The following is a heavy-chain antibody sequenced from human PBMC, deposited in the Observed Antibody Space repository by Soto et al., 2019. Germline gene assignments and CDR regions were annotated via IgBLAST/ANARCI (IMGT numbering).Heavy chain of an antibody. CDR1: GFTSSNYV. CDR2: ISYDGSNK. J-gene: IGHJ6*02. Sequence: QVQLVESGGGVVQPGRSLRLPCEASGFTSSNYVMHWVRQAPGKGQDWVAAISYDGSNKHYADSVKGRFTISRDNSKNTLYLEMNSLRGEDTAVYSCARGDPYYGMDVWGQGTTVTVSS. CDR3: ARGDPYYGMDV. V-gene: IGHV3-30*03.